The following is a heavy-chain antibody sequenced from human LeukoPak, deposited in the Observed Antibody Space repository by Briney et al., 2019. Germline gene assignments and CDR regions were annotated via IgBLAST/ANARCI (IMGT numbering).Heavy chain of an antibody. CDR1: GGSFSGYY. V-gene: IGHV4-34*01. CDR2: INHSGST. J-gene: IGHJ4*02. Sequence: SETLSLTCAVYGGSFSGYYWSWIRQPPGKGLEWIGEINHSGSTNYNPSLKSRVTISVDTSKNQFSLKLSSVTAADTAVYYCARGRYCGSVFDYWGQGTLVTVSS. CDR3: ARGRYCGSVFDY. D-gene: IGHD3-10*01.